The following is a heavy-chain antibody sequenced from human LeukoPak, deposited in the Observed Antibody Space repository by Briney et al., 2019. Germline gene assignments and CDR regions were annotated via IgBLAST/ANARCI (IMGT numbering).Heavy chain of an antibody. D-gene: IGHD1-26*01. J-gene: IGHJ4*02. V-gene: IGHV4-30-2*01. Sequence: PSQTLSLTCTVSGGSISSSGYYWSWIRQPPGKGLEWIGYIYHSGSTYYNPSLKSRVTISVDRSKNQFSLKLSSVTAADTAVYYCARDRIGGTLNWGQGTLVTVSS. CDR2: IYHSGST. CDR3: ARDRIGGTLN. CDR1: GGSISSSGYY.